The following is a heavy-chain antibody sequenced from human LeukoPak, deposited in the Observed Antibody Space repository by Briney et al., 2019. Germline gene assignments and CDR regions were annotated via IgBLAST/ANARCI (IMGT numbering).Heavy chain of an antibody. D-gene: IGHD3-16*01. CDR1: GFTFSYHW. CDR3: AKTFDYFYYYYGMDV. Sequence: GGSLRLSCAASGFTFSYHWMTWVRQAPGKGLEWVANIKNDGAVKNYVDSVKGRFTISRDNAKNSLYLQMNSLRAEDTAVYYCAKTFDYFYYYYGMDVWGQGTTVTVSS. V-gene: IGHV3-7*03. CDR2: IKNDGAVK. J-gene: IGHJ6*02.